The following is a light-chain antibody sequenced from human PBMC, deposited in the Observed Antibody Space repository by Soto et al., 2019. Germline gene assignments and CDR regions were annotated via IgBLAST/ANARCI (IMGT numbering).Light chain of an antibody. J-gene: IGKJ5*01. V-gene: IGKV1-12*01. CDR1: QGISSW. Sequence: DIQMTPSPSSVSASVVDRVTITCRASQGISSWLAWYQQRPGKAPKLLIYEASSLQYGVPSRFRGSGSGTDFTLTITSLQPEDSATYFCQQANSFPITFGQGTRLEIK. CDR3: QQANSFPIT. CDR2: EAS.